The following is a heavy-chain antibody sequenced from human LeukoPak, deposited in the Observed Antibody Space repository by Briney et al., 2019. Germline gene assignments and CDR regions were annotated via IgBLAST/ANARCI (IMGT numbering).Heavy chain of an antibody. Sequence: SETLSLTCTVSGGSISSYYWSWIRQPPGKGLEWIGYIYYSGSTYYNPSLKSRVTISVDTSKNQFSLKLSSVTAADTAVYYCARTYCGGDCYDAFDIWGQGTMVTVSS. CDR1: GGSISSYY. D-gene: IGHD2-21*02. J-gene: IGHJ3*02. V-gene: IGHV4-59*12. CDR2: IYYSGST. CDR3: ARTYCGGDCYDAFDI.